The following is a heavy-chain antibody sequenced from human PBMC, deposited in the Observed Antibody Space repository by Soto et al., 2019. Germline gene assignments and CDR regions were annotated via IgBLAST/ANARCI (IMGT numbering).Heavy chain of an antibody. CDR2: IYSDGTT. CDR3: AKGGPGASSGLFES. Sequence: GGSLRLSCAASGFIVTSNYMSWVRQAPGKGLEWVSVIYSDGTTNYAESVKGRFTISRDNSKNTVFLQMSSLRAEDTAVYYCAKGGPGASSGLFESWGQGTLVTVSS. J-gene: IGHJ4*02. D-gene: IGHD3-10*01. CDR1: GFIVTSNY. V-gene: IGHV3-53*01.